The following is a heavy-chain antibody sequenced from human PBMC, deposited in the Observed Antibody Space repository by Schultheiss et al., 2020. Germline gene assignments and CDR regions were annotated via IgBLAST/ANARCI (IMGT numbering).Heavy chain of an antibody. CDR2: IGTAGDT. Sequence: GGSLRLSCAASGFTFSSFWMGWVRQATGKGLEWVSAIGTAGDTYYPGSVKGRFTISRENAKNSLYLQMNSLRAGDTAVYYCARDGGSDAFDIWGQGTMVTVSS. D-gene: IGHD3-16*01. CDR1: GFTFSSFW. J-gene: IGHJ3*02. CDR3: ARDGGSDAFDI. V-gene: IGHV3-13*04.